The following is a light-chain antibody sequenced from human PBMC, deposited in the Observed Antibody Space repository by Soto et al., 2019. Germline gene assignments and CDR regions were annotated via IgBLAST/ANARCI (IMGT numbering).Light chain of an antibody. Sequence: QSVLTQPPSVSGAPGQRVTISCTGSSSNIGAGYDVHWYQQLPGTAPKLLIYGKTNRPAGVPDRFSGSKSGTSASLAITGLQAEDEAAYYCQYYDSSLTVVFGGGTKLTVL. V-gene: IGLV1-40*01. CDR1: SSNIGAGYD. J-gene: IGLJ2*01. CDR3: QYYDSSLTVV. CDR2: GKT.